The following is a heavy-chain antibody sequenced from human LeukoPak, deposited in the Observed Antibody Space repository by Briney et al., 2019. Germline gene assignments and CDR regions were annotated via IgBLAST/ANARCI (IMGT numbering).Heavy chain of an antibody. CDR2: IYYSGST. J-gene: IGHJ3*02. Sequence: SEPLSLTCTVSGGSISSSSYYWGWIRQPPGKGLEWIGSIYYSGSTYYNPSLKSRVTISVDTSKNQFSLKLSSVTAADTAVYYCARQHGGGMATLFGGYAFDIWGQGTMVTVSS. D-gene: IGHD5-24*01. CDR3: ARQHGGGMATLFGGYAFDI. CDR1: GGSISSSSYY. V-gene: IGHV4-39*07.